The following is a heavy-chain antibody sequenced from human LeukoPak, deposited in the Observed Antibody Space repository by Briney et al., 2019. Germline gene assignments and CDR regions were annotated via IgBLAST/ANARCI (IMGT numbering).Heavy chain of an antibody. V-gene: IGHV5-51*01. CDR3: ATRPAPDRFGVGAFDI. CDR1: GYSFTSYW. CDR2: IYPGDSDT. J-gene: IGHJ3*02. D-gene: IGHD3-10*01. Sequence: GESLKISCKGSGYSFTSYWIGWVRQMPGKGLEWMGIIYPGDSDTRYSPSFQGQVTISADKSISTAYLQWSSLKASDTAMYYCATRPAPDRFGVGAFDIWGQGTMVTVSS.